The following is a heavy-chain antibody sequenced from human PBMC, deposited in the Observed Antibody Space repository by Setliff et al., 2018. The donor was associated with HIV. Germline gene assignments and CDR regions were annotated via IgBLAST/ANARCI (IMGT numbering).Heavy chain of an antibody. CDR3: ARDQLAMVRRNGMDV. CDR1: GFTFSTYA. D-gene: IGHD3-10*01. J-gene: IGHJ6*02. Sequence: GGSLRLSCAASGFTFSTYAIHWVRQAPGKGLEWVAIISYDGSYKFYADSVRGRFTISRDNSKNTLYVQMNSLRAEDTAVYYCARDQLAMVRRNGMDVWGQGTTVTVSS. CDR2: ISYDGSYK. V-gene: IGHV3-30*04.